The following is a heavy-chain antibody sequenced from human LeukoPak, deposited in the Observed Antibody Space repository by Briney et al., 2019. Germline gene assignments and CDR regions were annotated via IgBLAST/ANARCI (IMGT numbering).Heavy chain of an antibody. Sequence: ASVKVSCKASGYTFTSYDINWVRQAPGQGLEWMGIINPNGGVTTYAQKFQGRVTMTRDTSTSTIYMDLSSLKSEDTAVYYCARDSEEVSALDYWGQGTLVTVSS. CDR2: INPNGGVT. J-gene: IGHJ4*02. CDR3: ARDSEEVSALDY. CDR1: GYTFTSYD. V-gene: IGHV1-46*01. D-gene: IGHD5/OR15-5a*01.